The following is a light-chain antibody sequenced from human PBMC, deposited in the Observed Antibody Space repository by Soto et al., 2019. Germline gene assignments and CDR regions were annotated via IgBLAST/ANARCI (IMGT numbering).Light chain of an antibody. V-gene: IGKV3-15*01. J-gene: IGKJ1*01. CDR3: QQYNHWPGT. CDR2: GTS. CDR1: QIASTK. Sequence: EIVLTQSPGTLSVSPGERATLSCRASQIASTKLGWYQQKPGQAPRILFYGTSTGANRITARVGGCGAETEFTLSSSVLKSDDFAVYYCQQYNHWPGTFGQGTKVDIK.